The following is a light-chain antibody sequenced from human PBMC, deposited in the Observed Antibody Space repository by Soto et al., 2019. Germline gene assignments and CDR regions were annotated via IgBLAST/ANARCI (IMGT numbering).Light chain of an antibody. CDR3: QQSYSTLGYT. Sequence: DIQMTRSPSSLSASVGDRVTITCRASQSISRYLNWYQQRPGKAPKLLIYAASSLQSGVPSRFSGSGSGTDFTLTISSLQPEDFATYYCQQSYSTLGYTFGQGTKLEIK. CDR1: QSISRY. CDR2: AAS. V-gene: IGKV1-39*01. J-gene: IGKJ2*01.